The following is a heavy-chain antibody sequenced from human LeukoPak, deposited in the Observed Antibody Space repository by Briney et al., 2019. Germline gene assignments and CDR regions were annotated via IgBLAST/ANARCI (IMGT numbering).Heavy chain of an antibody. Sequence: PGRSLRLSCAASGFTFDDYAMHWVRQAPGKGLEWVSGSSWNSGSIGYADSVKGRFTISRVNAKNSLHLQMNSLIAEDVALYYCAKDYNPGFQIAGGFDIWGKGTMVTVSS. D-gene: IGHD3-16*01. CDR2: SSWNSGSI. CDR1: GFTFDDYA. V-gene: IGHV3-9*03. CDR3: AKDYNPGFQIAGGFDI. J-gene: IGHJ3*02.